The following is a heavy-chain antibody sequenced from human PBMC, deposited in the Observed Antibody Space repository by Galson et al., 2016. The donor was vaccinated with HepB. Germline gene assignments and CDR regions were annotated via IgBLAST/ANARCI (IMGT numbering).Heavy chain of an antibody. CDR3: AREGAEMAVAGTAFDY. J-gene: IGHJ4*02. CDR1: GFTFSSYW. D-gene: IGHD6-19*01. CDR2: INSDGSGT. V-gene: IGHV3-74*01. Sequence: SLRLSCAASGFTFSSYWMHWVRQAPGKGLVWISRINSDGSGTTYADSVKGRFTISRDNSKNTLYLQMNSLRAEDTAVYYCAREGAEMAVAGTAFDYWGQGTLVTVSS.